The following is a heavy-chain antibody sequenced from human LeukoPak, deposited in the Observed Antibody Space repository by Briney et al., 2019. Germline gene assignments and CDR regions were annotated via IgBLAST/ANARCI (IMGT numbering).Heavy chain of an antibody. D-gene: IGHD5/OR15-5a*01. CDR2: MNPNSGNT. Sequence: GASVKVSCKASGYTFTSYDINWVRQATGQGLEWMGWMNPNSGNTRYAQKFQGRVTITRNTSISTAYMELSSLRSEDTAVYYCARGVLRRIRSYYYYYMDVWGKGTTVTVSS. J-gene: IGHJ6*03. CDR1: GYTFTSYD. V-gene: IGHV1-8*03. CDR3: ARGVLRRIRSYYYYYMDV.